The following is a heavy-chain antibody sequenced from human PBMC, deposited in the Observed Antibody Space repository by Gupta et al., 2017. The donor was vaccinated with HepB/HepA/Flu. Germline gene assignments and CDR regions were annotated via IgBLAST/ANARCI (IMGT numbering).Heavy chain of an antibody. J-gene: IGHJ4*02. V-gene: IGHV4-4*07. CDR2: IYSSGST. CDR3: ARVAHGTLAEDYFDS. CDR1: GGSINGYY. Sequence: QVQLQESGPGLVKSSETLSLICTVSGGSINGYYWSWIRQPAGKGLEWIGRIYSSGSTNYNHSLKSRVTMSVDTSKNQFSLNLSSVTAADTAAYYCARVAHGTLAEDYFDSWGQGTLVSVSS. D-gene: IGHD1-1*01.